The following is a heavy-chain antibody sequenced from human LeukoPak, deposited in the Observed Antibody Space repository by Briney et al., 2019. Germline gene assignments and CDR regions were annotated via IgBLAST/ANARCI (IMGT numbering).Heavy chain of an antibody. CDR1: GFTFSSYS. Sequence: GGSLRLSCAASGFTFSSYSMNWVRQAPGKGLEWVSSISSSSSYIYYADSVKGRFTISRDNAKNSLYLQMNSLRPEDTAVYYCARGSSPKPSYSYDSGVTGAFDIWGQGTVITVSS. CDR2: ISSSSSYI. CDR3: ARGSSPKPSYSYDSGVTGAFDI. J-gene: IGHJ3*02. V-gene: IGHV3-21*06. D-gene: IGHD3-22*01.